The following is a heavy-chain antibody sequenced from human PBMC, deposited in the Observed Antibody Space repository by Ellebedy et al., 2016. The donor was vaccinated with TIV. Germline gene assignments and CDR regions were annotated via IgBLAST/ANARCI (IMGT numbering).Heavy chain of an antibody. Sequence: SETLSLTCAVYGGSFSGYYWSWIRQPPGKGLEWIGEINHSGSTNYNPSLKSRVTISVDTSKNQFSLKLSSVTAADTAVYYCARGGLLWRWSSSSRYYYGMDVWGQGTTVTVSS. V-gene: IGHV4-34*01. J-gene: IGHJ6*02. CDR3: ARGGLLWRWSSSSRYYYGMDV. D-gene: IGHD6-6*01. CDR1: GGSFSGYY. CDR2: INHSGST.